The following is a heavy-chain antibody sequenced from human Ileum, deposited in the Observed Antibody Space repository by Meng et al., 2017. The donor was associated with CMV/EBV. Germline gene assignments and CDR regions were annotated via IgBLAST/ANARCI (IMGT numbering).Heavy chain of an antibody. CDR3: ARGGQEVPLTRRFDY. V-gene: IGHV3-30*04. J-gene: IGHJ4*02. D-gene: IGHD2-15*01. CDR2: ISYDGSNK. CDR1: GFTFSSYA. Sequence: GESLKISCAASGFTFSSYAMHWVRQAPGKGLEWVAVISYDGSNKYYADSVKGRFTISRDNSKNTLYLQMDGLRVEDTAIYFCARGGQEVPLTRRFDYWGQGTLVTVSS.